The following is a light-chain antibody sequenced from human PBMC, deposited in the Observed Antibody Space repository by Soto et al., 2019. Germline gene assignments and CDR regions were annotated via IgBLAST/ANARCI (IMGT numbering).Light chain of an antibody. CDR2: EVN. V-gene: IGLV2-8*01. J-gene: IGLJ2*01. CDR3: SSYAGSNNVV. Sequence: QSALTQPPSASGSPGQSVTISCTGTSSDVGGYNYVSWYQQYPGKAPKLIIYEVNKRPSGVPDRFSGSKSGNTASLTVSGLQAEDEADYYCSSYAGSNNVVFGGGTQLTVL. CDR1: SSDVGGYNY.